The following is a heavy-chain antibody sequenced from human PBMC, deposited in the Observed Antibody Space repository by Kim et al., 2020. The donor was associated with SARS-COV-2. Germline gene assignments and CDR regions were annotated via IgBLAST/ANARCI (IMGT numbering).Heavy chain of an antibody. CDR1: GFTFDDYG. J-gene: IGHJ4*02. Sequence: GGSLRLSCAASGFTFDDYGMSWVRQAPGKGLEWVSGINWNGGSTGYADSVKGRFTISRDNAKNSLYLQMNSLRAEDTAVYYCAREAYRYEFWSGKKDTDYFDYWGQGALVTVSS. V-gene: IGHV3-20*04. CDR2: INWNGGST. D-gene: IGHD3-3*01. CDR3: AREAYRYEFWSGKKDTDYFDY.